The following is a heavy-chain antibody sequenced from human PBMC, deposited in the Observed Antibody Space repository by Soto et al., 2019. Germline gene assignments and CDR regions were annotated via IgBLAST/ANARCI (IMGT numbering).Heavy chain of an antibody. CDR2: ISSSSSYI. CDR3: ARVSLWFGEYEAFDI. J-gene: IGHJ3*02. D-gene: IGHD3-10*01. CDR1: GFTFSSYS. Sequence: EVQLVESGGGLVKPGGSLRLSCAASGFTFSSYSMNWVRQAPGKGLEWVSSISSSSSYIYYADSVKGRFTISRDNAKNSLYLQMNSLRAEDTAVYYCARVSLWFGEYEAFDIWGQGTMVTVSS. V-gene: IGHV3-21*01.